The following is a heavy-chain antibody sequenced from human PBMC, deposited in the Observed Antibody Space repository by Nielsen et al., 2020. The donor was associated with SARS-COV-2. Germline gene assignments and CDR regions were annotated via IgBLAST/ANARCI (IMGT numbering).Heavy chain of an antibody. Sequence: SETLSLTCTVSGGSISSSSYYWGWIRQPPGKGLEWIGSIYYSGSTYYNPSLKSRVTISVDTSKNQFSLKLSSVTAADTAVYYCARHDSSSWINWFDPWGQGTLVTVSS. J-gene: IGHJ5*02. D-gene: IGHD6-13*01. CDR3: ARHDSSSWINWFDP. V-gene: IGHV4-39*01. CDR1: GGSISSSSYY. CDR2: IYYSGST.